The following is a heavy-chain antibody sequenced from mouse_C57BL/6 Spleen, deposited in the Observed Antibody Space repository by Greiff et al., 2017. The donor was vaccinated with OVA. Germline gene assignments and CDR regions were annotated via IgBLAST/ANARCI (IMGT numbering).Heavy chain of an antibody. D-gene: IGHD1-1*01. V-gene: IGHV1-64*01. CDR1: GYTFTSYW. Sequence: QVQLQQPGAELVKPGASVKLSCKASGYTFTSYWMHWVKQRPGQGLEWIGMIHPNSGSTNYNEKFKSKATLTVDKSSSTAYMQLSSLTSEDSAVYYCAREGEDYSAWFAYWGQGTLVTVSA. CDR2: IHPNSGST. CDR3: AREGEDYSAWFAY. J-gene: IGHJ3*01.